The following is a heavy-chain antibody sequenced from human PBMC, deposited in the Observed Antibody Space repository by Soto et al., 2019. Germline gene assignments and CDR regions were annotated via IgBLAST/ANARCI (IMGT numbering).Heavy chain of an antibody. D-gene: IGHD6-6*01. CDR1: GGSISSSSYY. J-gene: IGHJ4*02. CDR2: IYYSGST. V-gene: IGHV4-39*07. CDR3: ARAPGIAARGIDY. Sequence: SETLSLTCTVSGGSISSSSYYWGWIRQPPGKGLEWIGSIYYSGSTNYNPSLKSRVTISVDTSKNQFSLKLSSVTAADTAVYYCARAPGIAARGIDYWGQGTLVTVSS.